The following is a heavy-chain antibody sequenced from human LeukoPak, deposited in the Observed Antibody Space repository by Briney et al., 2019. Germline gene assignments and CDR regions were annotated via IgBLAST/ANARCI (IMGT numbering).Heavy chain of an antibody. CDR2: INHSGST. CDR3: ARVRAARPFDY. J-gene: IGHJ4*02. CDR1: GGSFSGYY. V-gene: IGHV4-34*01. Sequence: SETLSLTSAVYGGSFSGYYWSWIRQPPGKGLEWIGEINHSGSTNYNPSLKSRVTISVDTSKNQFSLKLSSVTAADTAVYYCARVRAARPFDYWGQGTLVTVSS. D-gene: IGHD6-6*01.